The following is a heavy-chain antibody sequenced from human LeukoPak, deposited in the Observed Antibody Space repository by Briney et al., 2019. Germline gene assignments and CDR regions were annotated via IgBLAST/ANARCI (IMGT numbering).Heavy chain of an antibody. J-gene: IGHJ5*02. CDR2: INHSGNT. D-gene: IGHD1-26*01. V-gene: IGHV4-34*01. CDR3: ARGSDSGSYYAWFDP. CDR1: GGSFSGYY. Sequence: SETLSLTCAVSGGSFSGYYWSWVREPPGEGLEWIGEINHSGNTDYIPSLKSRITISVDTPKNQFSLMLTSVTAADTAVYSCARGSDSGSYYAWFDPWGQGTLVTVSS.